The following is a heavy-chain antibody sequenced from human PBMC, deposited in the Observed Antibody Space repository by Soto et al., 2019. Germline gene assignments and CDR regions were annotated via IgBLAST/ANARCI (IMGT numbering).Heavy chain of an antibody. CDR1: GYTFTSYG. CDR2: ISAYNGNT. CDR3: ARSGSSGYYLDY. J-gene: IGHJ4*02. D-gene: IGHD3-22*01. Sequence: QVQLVQSGAEVKKPGASVKVSCKASGYTFTSYGLSWVRQAPGQGLEWMGWISAYNGNTNYAQKLQGRATMPTDTSTSTAFIEMRSRGSDDTAVYYGARSGSSGYYLDYCGQGTLVTVSS. V-gene: IGHV1-18*01.